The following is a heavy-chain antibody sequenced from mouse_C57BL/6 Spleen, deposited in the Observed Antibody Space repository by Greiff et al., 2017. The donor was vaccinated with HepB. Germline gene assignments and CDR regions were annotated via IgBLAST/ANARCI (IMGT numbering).Heavy chain of an antibody. CDR2: NYPGSGST. V-gene: IGHV1-55*01. J-gene: IGHJ1*03. Sequence: QVQLQQPGAELVKPGASVKMSCKASGYTFTSYWITWVKQRPGQGLEWIGDNYPGSGSTNYNEKFKSKATLTVDTSSSTAYMQLSSLTSEDSAVYYCARYYYGSSYWYFDVWGTGTTVTVSS. CDR1: GYTFTSYW. CDR3: ARYYYGSSYWYFDV. D-gene: IGHD1-1*01.